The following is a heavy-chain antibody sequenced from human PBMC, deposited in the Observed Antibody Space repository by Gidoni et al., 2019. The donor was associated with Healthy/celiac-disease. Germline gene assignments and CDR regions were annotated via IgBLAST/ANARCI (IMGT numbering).Heavy chain of an antibody. Sequence: QVQLVESGGGVVQPGRSLRLSCAASGFTFSSYAMHWVRQAPGKGLEWVAVISYDGSNKDYADSVKGRFTISRDNSKNTLYLQMNSLRAEDTAVYYCARDWWYCSSTSCYIYYYYGMDVWGQGTTVTVSS. CDR2: ISYDGSNK. D-gene: IGHD2-2*02. CDR3: ARDWWYCSSTSCYIYYYYGMDV. J-gene: IGHJ6*02. V-gene: IGHV3-30-3*01. CDR1: GFTFSSYA.